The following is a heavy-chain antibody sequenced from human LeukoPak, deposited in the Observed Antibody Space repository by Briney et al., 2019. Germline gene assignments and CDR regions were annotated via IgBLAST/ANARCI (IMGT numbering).Heavy chain of an antibody. D-gene: IGHD3-22*01. CDR1: GGSFSGYY. CDR3: ARGALRYYYDSSGYFFFDY. Sequence: SETLSLTCAVYGGSFSGYYWSWIRQPPGKGLEWIGEINHSGSTNYNPSLKSRVTISVDTSKNQFSLKLSSVTAADTAVYYCARGALRYYYDSSGYFFFDYWGRGTLVTVSS. V-gene: IGHV4-34*01. CDR2: INHSGST. J-gene: IGHJ4*02.